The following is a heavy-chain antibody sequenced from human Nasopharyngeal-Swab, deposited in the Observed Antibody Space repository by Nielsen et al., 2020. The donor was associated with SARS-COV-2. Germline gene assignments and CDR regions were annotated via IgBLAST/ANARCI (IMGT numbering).Heavy chain of an antibody. D-gene: IGHD1-26*01. Sequence: GVLKISCAASGFTFGGYAMNWVRQAPGKGLEWVSAISRTSSTYYADSVRGRFTVSRDNSKNTLYLQMNSLRVEDTAVYYCAKGTGATYRAIDYWGQGTLVTASS. CDR1: GFTFGGYA. CDR2: ISRTSST. V-gene: IGHV3-23*01. J-gene: IGHJ4*02. CDR3: AKGTGATYRAIDY.